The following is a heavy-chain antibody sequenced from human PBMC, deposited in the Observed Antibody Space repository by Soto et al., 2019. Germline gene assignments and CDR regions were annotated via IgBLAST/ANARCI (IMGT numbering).Heavy chain of an antibody. CDR2: IYWNEDK. CDR3: FYTVLVRTRTGRPVFAY. V-gene: IGHV2-5*01. CDR1: AFSLNKKRKG. J-gene: IGHJ4*01. D-gene: IGHD2-8*02. Sequence: RAKLVNPTRRGTRTCTSSAFSLNKKRKGVWLSREPPGKPLEWLAVIYWNEDKRYSRSLKSRLSITKDTPKNQVVLTMTTMDPVDTATYYCFYTVLVRTRTGRPVFAYRGPRTSVPVS.